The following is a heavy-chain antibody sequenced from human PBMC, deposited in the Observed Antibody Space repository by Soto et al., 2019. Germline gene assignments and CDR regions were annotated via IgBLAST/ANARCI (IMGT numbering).Heavy chain of an antibody. CDR1: RFAFSTYA. V-gene: IGHV3-23*01. Sequence: GGSLRLSCAASRFAFSTYAMTWVRQAPGKGLEWVSVISGSGASSYYAASMKGRFTISRDNSKNTVYLQMNVLRAEDTALYFCAKVTKRAAAGRYEYYKYGMDVWGQGTTVTVSS. CDR2: ISGSGASS. D-gene: IGHD6-13*01. J-gene: IGHJ6*02. CDR3: AKVTKRAAAGRYEYYKYGMDV.